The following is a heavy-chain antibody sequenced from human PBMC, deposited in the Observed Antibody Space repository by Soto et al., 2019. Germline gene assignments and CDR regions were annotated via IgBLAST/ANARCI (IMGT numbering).Heavy chain of an antibody. J-gene: IGHJ4*02. CDR3: ARDHREAAAGTSY. V-gene: IGHV3-23*01. Sequence: PGGSLRLSCAASGFTFSSYSMSWVRQAPGKGLEWVSGISGSGDSTYYADSVKGRFTISRDNSKNTLYLQMNSLRAEDTAVYYCARDHREAAAGTSYWGQGTLVTVSS. D-gene: IGHD6-13*01. CDR1: GFTFSSYS. CDR2: ISGSGDST.